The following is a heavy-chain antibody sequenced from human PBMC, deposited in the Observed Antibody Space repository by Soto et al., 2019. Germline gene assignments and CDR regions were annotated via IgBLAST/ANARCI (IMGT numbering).Heavy chain of an antibody. D-gene: IGHD5-12*01. Sequence: QVQLVQSGAEEKKPGASVKVSCKASGYTFTNYAMHWVHQAPGQRLEWMGWINAGNGNTKYSQKFQGRVTITRDTSASTAYMELSSLRSEDTAVYYCARVSGYYLPDYWGQGTLVTVSS. J-gene: IGHJ4*02. V-gene: IGHV1-3*05. CDR2: INAGNGNT. CDR3: ARVSGYYLPDY. CDR1: GYTFTNYA.